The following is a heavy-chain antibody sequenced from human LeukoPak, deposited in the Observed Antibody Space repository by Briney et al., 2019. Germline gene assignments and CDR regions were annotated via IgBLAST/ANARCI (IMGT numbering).Heavy chain of an antibody. Sequence: NPSETLSPTCALSMGAFSGYYWSCIRQPPGKRREWSGEKKHSGSTTYNPSIKTRMTISVDTSKNQFSLKLSSVTAADTAVYYCERGRRWLLRIFAYWGQGTLVTVSS. CDR1: MGAFSGYY. D-gene: IGHD5-24*01. CDR3: ERGRRWLLRIFAY. CDR2: KKHSGST. J-gene: IGHJ4*02. V-gene: IGHV4-34*01.